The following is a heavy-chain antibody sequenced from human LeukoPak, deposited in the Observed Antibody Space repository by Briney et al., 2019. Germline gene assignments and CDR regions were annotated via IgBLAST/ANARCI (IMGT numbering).Heavy chain of an antibody. J-gene: IGHJ4*02. CDR1: GGSISSGSYY. Sequence: SETLSLTCTVSGGSISSGSYYWSWIRQPAGKGLEWIGRIYTSGSTNYNPSLKSRVTISVDTSKNQFSLKLSSVTAADTAVYYCAGDNGSYYDYWGREPWSPSPQ. CDR2: IYTSGST. CDR3: AGDNGSYYDY. V-gene: IGHV4-61*02. D-gene: IGHD1-26*01.